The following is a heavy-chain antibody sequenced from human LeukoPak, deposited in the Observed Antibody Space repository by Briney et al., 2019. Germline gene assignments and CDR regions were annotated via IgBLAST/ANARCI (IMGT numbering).Heavy chain of an antibody. CDR1: GFTFSSYA. D-gene: IGHD2-21*01. J-gene: IGHJ4*02. V-gene: IGHV3-64*01. CDR2: ISTNGGST. Sequence: GGSLRLSCAASGFTFSSYAMHWVRQAPGKGLEYVSPISTNGGSTYYANSVKGRFTISRDNSKNTLYPQMGRLRVEDMAVYYCARARASDYWGQGTLVTVSS. CDR3: ARARASDY.